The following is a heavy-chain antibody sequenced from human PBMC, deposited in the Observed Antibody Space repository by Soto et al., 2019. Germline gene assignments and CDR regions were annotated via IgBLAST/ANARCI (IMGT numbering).Heavy chain of an antibody. CDR3: ARGRLVTMVRGVIPFDP. J-gene: IGHJ5*02. V-gene: IGHV4-59*01. CDR1: GGSISSYY. D-gene: IGHD3-10*01. Sequence: QVQLQESGPGLVKPSETLSLTCTVSGGSISSYYWSWIRQPPGKGLEWIGYIYYSGSTNYNPSLKSRVTISVDTSKNQFSLKLSYVTAADTAVYYCARGRLVTMVRGVIPFDPWGQGTLVTVSS. CDR2: IYYSGST.